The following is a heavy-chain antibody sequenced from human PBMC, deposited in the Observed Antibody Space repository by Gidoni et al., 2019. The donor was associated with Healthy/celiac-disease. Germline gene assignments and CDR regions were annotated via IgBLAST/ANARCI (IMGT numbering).Heavy chain of an antibody. J-gene: IGHJ4*02. CDR3: ARHHTGSYDSSGYYFIDY. D-gene: IGHD3-22*01. CDR1: GYSFTNYW. V-gene: IGHV5-51*01. CDR2: IYPGDSDT. Sequence: EVQLVQSGAEVKKPGESLKISCQGSGYSFTNYWIGWVRQIPGKGLEWMGIIYPGDSDTRYTPSFQGQVTISADKSISTAYLQWSSLKASDTAMYYCARHHTGSYDSSGYYFIDYWGQGTLVTVSS.